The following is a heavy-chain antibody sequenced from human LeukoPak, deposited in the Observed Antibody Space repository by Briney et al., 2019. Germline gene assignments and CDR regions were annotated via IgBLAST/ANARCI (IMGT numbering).Heavy chain of an antibody. CDR1: GFTFSNAW. D-gene: IGHD6-13*01. Sequence: GGSLRLSCAASGFTFSNAWMHWVRQAPGKGLVWVSRINRDGSSKSYAGSVKGRFTISRDNAKNTLYLQMNSLRAEDTAVYYCLAAAGIDYWGQGTLVTVSS. CDR2: INRDGSSK. J-gene: IGHJ4*02. CDR3: LAAAGIDY. V-gene: IGHV3-74*01.